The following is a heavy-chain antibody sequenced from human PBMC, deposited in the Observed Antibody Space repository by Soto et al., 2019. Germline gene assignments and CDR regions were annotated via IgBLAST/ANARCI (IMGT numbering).Heavy chain of an antibody. Sequence: QVQLVQSGAEVKKPGASVKVSCKASGYTFTSYSISWVRQAPGQGLEWMGWISAYNGNTNYAQKLQGRLTMTTDTSTSIADMEMRSLRSDDTAVYYCATHLSPKDSWGQGTLVTVSS. CDR2: ISAYNGNT. J-gene: IGHJ4*02. CDR3: ATHLSPKDS. CDR1: GYTFTSYS. V-gene: IGHV1-18*01.